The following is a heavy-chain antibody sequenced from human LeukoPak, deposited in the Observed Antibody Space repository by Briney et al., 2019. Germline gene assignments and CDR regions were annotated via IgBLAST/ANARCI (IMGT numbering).Heavy chain of an antibody. J-gene: IGHJ4*02. V-gene: IGHV3-7*01. Sequence: GGSLRLSCSASQFTFSTYWMTWVRQAPGKGLEWVANIKQDESEKYYVDSVKGRFTISRDNAANTLYLQVNSLRAEDTAVYYCVRVTGASSSSGSYRYWGQGTLVTVSS. CDR1: QFTFSTYW. CDR3: VRVTGASSSSGSYRY. CDR2: IKQDESEK. D-gene: IGHD6-6*01.